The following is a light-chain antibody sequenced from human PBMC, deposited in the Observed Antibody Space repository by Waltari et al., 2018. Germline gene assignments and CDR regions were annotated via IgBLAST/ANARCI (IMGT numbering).Light chain of an antibody. V-gene: IGKV1-5*03. J-gene: IGKJ2*01. CDR2: QAS. CDR1: EGISEG. Sequence: DIQMTQSPSTLSAFVGDRVTITCRANEGISEGLAWYQQKPGKAPSILIYQASILEFEVPSRFSGSGTGTEFTLTISSLQPDDFATYFCQQYKSYPYTFGQGSKLEIK. CDR3: QQYKSYPYT.